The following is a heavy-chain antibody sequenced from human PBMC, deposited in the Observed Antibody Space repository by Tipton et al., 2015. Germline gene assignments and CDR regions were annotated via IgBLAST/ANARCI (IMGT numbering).Heavy chain of an antibody. D-gene: IGHD3-3*01. V-gene: IGHV4-30-4*08. CDR1: GGSISSGKYY. CDR3: TRYVYGVIPSGVY. J-gene: IGHJ4*02. Sequence: TLSLTCSVSGGSISSGKYYWSWIRQHPGKGLEWIGYIYYRGTTDYNPSLRSRITVSLDTSNNQVSLRLSSVTAVDTAIYYCTRYVYGVIPSGVYWGQGTLVTVSS. CDR2: IYYRGTT.